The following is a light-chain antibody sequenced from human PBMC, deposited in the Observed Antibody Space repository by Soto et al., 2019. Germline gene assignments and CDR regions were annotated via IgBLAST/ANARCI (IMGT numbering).Light chain of an antibody. J-gene: IGLJ1*01. Sequence: QSVLTQPASVSGSPGQSITISCTGTSSDVGGYNYVSWYQQHPGKAPKLMIYEVSNRPSGVSNRFSGSKSGNTASLTISGLQAEDAADYYCSSYTSRSITYVFGNGTKVTV. CDR2: EVS. CDR1: SSDVGGYNY. V-gene: IGLV2-14*01. CDR3: SSYTSRSITYV.